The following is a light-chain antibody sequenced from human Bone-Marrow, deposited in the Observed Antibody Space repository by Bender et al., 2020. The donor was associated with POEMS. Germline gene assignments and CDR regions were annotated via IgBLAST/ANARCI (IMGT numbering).Light chain of an antibody. CDR2: INN. Sequence: QSVLTQPPSASGTPGQRVTISCSGSSSNIGTNPVNWYQQLPGTAPKLLIYINNQRPSGVPDRSSGSKSGTSASLAISRLQSEDEADYYCAAWEDSLNGWVFGGGTKLTVL. CDR1: SSNIGTNP. J-gene: IGLJ3*02. V-gene: IGLV1-44*01. CDR3: AAWEDSLNGWV.